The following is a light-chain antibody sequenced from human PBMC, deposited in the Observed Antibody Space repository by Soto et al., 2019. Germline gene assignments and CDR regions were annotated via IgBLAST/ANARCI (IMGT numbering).Light chain of an antibody. CDR3: QQRRTWPLT. CDR1: QSVSSN. J-gene: IGKJ4*01. CDR2: DAS. V-gene: IGKV3D-15*01. Sequence: EIVIAQSPATLSVSPGERATLSCRASQSVSSNLAWYQQKPGQAPRLLILDASTRATGVPPRFSGSKSRTDFTLTISRLEPEDFAVYYCQQRRTWPLTFGGGTKVDIK.